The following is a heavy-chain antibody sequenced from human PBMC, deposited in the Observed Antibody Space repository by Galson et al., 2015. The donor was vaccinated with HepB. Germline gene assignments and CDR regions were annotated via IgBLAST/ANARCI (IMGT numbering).Heavy chain of an antibody. CDR2: ISYDGSNK. J-gene: IGHJ4*02. Sequence: SLRLSCAASRFSFSDYAMYWVRQAPGKGLEWVAVISYDGSNKYYGDLVKGRFTISRDNSKNTLYLQMNSLRNEDTAVYYCGRGGLRAVAGTKGDYWGRGTLVTVSS. D-gene: IGHD6-19*01. CDR3: GRGGLRAVAGTKGDY. V-gene: IGHV3-30*04. CDR1: RFSFSDYA.